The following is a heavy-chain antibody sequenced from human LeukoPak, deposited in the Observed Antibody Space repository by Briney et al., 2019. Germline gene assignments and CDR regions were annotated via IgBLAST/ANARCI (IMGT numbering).Heavy chain of an antibody. V-gene: IGHV1-2*02. Sequence: GSVKVSCKASGYTFTGYYMHWVRQAPGQGLEWMGWINPNSGGTNYAQKFQGRVTMTRDTSISTAYMELSRLRSDDTAVYYCARVTSGSSYRPFDYWGQGTLVTVSS. J-gene: IGHJ4*02. CDR2: INPNSGGT. D-gene: IGHD3-10*01. CDR1: GYTFTGYY. CDR3: ARVTSGSSYRPFDY.